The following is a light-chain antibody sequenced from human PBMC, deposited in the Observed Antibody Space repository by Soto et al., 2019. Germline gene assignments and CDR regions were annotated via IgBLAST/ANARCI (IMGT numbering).Light chain of an antibody. J-gene: IGKJ1*01. Sequence: DIQLTQSPSTLSAYVGDRVTSTGRASQSIISWLAWYQQKPGKAPKLLVYDASSLETGVPSSLCGSGFWTTFTLTIASLQPDDFATYYCQQYETFSGTFGPGTKGDI. CDR3: QQYETFSGT. V-gene: IGKV1-5*01. CDR2: DAS. CDR1: QSIISW.